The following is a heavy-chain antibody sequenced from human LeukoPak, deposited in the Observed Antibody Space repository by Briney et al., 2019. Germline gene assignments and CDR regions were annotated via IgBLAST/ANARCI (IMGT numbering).Heavy chain of an antibody. Sequence: GRSLRLSCAASGFTFSSYAMHWVRQAPGKGLEWVAVISYDGSNKYYADSVKGRLTISRDNSKNTLYLQMNSLRAEDTAVYYCARDLNYYDSSGYSLGAFDIWGQGTMVTVSS. CDR1: GFTFSSYA. J-gene: IGHJ3*02. V-gene: IGHV3-30-3*01. D-gene: IGHD3-22*01. CDR3: ARDLNYYDSSGYSLGAFDI. CDR2: ISYDGSNK.